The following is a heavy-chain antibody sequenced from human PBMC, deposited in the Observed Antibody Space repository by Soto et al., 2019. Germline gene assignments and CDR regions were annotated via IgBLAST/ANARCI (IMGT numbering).Heavy chain of an antibody. CDR1: GYNFNTYW. CDR2: IYPGDSDT. Sequence: LGESLKISCEGSGYNFNTYWIGWVRQMHGKGLEWMALIYPGDSDTRYSQSFEGQVTLSVDRSISTAYLQWSSLKASDTAIYYCATSTVSYVDIVSSTTRGYFDHWGQGTLVTVSS. J-gene: IGHJ4*02. D-gene: IGHD5-12*01. CDR3: ATSTVSYVDIVSSTTRGYFDH. V-gene: IGHV5-51*01.